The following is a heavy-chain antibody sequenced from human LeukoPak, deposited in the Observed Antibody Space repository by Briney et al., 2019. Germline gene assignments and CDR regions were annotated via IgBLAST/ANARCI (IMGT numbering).Heavy chain of an antibody. D-gene: IGHD6-13*01. CDR2: ISYSSSYI. J-gene: IGHJ4*02. V-gene: IGHV3-21*01. CDR3: ARDWGHSSSWYFRD. Sequence: KAGGSLRLSCAASGFTFSSYSMNWVRQAPGKGLEWVSSISYSSSYINYADSVKGRFTISRDNAKNSLYLQMNSLRAEDTAVYYCARDWGHSSSWYFRDWGQGTLVTVSS. CDR1: GFTFSSYS.